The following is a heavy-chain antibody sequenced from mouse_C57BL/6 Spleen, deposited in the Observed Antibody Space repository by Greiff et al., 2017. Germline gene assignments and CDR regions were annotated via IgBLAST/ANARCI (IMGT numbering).Heavy chain of an antibody. V-gene: IGHV1-47*01. CDR1: GYTFTTYP. Sequence: VHLVESGAELVKPGASVKMSCKASGYTFTTYPIEWMKQNHGKSLEWIGNFHPYNDDTKYNEKFKGKATLTVEKSSSTVYLELSRLTSDDSAVYYCARGDYYGSSPHWYFDVWGTGTTVTVSS. J-gene: IGHJ1*03. CDR2: FHPYNDDT. CDR3: ARGDYYGSSPHWYFDV. D-gene: IGHD1-1*01.